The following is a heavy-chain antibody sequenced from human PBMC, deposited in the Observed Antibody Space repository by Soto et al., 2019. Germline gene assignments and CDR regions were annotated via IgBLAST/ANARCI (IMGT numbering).Heavy chain of an antibody. Sequence: QVQLVESGGGVVQPGRSLRLSCAASGFTFSSYAMHWVRQAPGKGLEWVAVISYDGSNKYYADSVKGRFTISRDNSKNTLYLQMNRLRAEDRAVYYCARDKDYDSSGGGFDYWGQGTLVTVSS. CDR1: GFTFSSYA. CDR3: ARDKDYDSSGGGFDY. V-gene: IGHV3-30-3*01. CDR2: ISYDGSNK. J-gene: IGHJ4*02. D-gene: IGHD3-22*01.